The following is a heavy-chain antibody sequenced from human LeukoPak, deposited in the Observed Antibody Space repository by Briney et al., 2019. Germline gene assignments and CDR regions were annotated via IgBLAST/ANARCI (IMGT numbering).Heavy chain of an antibody. V-gene: IGHV1-69*13. Sequence: SVKVSCKASGGTFSSYAISWVRQAPGQGLEWMGGIIPIFGTANYAQKFQGRVTITADESTSTAYMELSRLRSDDTAVYYCARDVYVDTVMSGYHNWFDPWGQGTLVTVSS. J-gene: IGHJ5*02. D-gene: IGHD5-18*01. CDR1: GGTFSSYA. CDR3: ARDVYVDTVMSGYHNWFDP. CDR2: IIPIFGTA.